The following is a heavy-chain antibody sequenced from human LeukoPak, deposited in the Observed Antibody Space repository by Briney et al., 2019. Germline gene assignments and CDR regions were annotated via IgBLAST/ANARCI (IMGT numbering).Heavy chain of an antibody. Sequence: ASVKVSCKASGYTLTSYGIGWVRQAPGQGLEWMGWIGGYNGDTNYVQKFQDRVTLTTDTSTSTAYMELRSLRSDDTAVYFCARELSPDMGDYYGMDVWGQGTTVTVSS. D-gene: IGHD3-16*01. CDR2: IGGYNGDT. V-gene: IGHV1-18*01. CDR1: GYTLTSYG. J-gene: IGHJ6*02. CDR3: ARELSPDMGDYYGMDV.